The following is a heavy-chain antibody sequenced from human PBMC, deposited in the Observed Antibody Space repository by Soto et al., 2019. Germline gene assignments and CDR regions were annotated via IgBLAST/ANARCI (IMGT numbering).Heavy chain of an antibody. CDR3: ATLPNVDGGVGGRYFDL. J-gene: IGHJ2*01. CDR2: IRNKVNSYAT. V-gene: IGHV3-73*01. D-gene: IGHD4-17*01. CDR1: GFSFSDHY. Sequence: GGSLRLSCAASGFSFSDHYMDWFRQASGKGLEWIGRIRNKVNSYATVYPASVRGRFRLSRDDSKNTAYLQMNSLRTEDTAVYYCATLPNVDGGVGGRYFDLWGRGTLVTVSS.